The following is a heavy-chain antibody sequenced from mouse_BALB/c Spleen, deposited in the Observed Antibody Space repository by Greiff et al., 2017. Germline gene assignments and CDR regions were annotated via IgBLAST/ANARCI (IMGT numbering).Heavy chain of an antibody. J-gene: IGHJ3*01. D-gene: IGHD2-1*01. CDR3: ASPGNGGFAY. Sequence: VQLKESGGGLVKPGGSLKLSCAASGFTFSSYGMSWVRQTPDKRLEWVATISSGGSYTYYPDSVKGRFTISRDNAKNTLYLQMSSLKSEDTAMYYCASPGNGGFAYWGQGTLVTVSA. CDR2: ISSGGSYT. CDR1: GFTFSSYG. V-gene: IGHV5-6*01.